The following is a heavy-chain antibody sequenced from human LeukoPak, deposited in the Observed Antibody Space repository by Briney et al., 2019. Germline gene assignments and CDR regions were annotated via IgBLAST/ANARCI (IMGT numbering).Heavy chain of an antibody. CDR2: IIPIFGTA. CDR1: GGTFSSYA. V-gene: IGHV1-69*06. Sequence: ASVKVSCKASGGTFSSYAISWVRQAPGQGLEWMGGIIPIFGTANYAQKFQGRATITADKSTSTAYMELSSLRSEDTAVYYCATNIVVPAAPPAFDIWGQGTMVTVSS. CDR3: ATNIVVPAAPPAFDI. D-gene: IGHD2-2*01. J-gene: IGHJ3*02.